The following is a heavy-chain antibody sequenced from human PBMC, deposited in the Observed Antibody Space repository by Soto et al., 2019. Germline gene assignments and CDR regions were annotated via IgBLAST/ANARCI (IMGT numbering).Heavy chain of an antibody. V-gene: IGHV6-1*01. CDR3: ARGQGGYVDH. D-gene: IGHD2-15*01. J-gene: IGHJ4*02. CDR2: TYYRSKRCK. CDR1: GDSVSSNSAA. Sequence: SQTLSLTCGICGDSVSSNSAAWNWIRQSPSRGLEWLGRTYYRSKRCKGYALYVKSRITINPDTSKNQFYLELNSVTPEDTAVNYCARGQGGYVDHWGQGTLVTVSS.